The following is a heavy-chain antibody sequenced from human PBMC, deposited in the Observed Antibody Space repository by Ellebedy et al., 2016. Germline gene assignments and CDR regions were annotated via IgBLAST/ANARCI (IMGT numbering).Heavy chain of an antibody. V-gene: IGHV4-31*03. CDR2: VYYSGST. D-gene: IGHD1-26*01. Sequence: SETLSLXCTVSGGSISSDGYYWSWIRQHPGKGLEWIGYVYYSGSTYYNPSLQSRITISLDTSKNQFSLKLTSVTAADTAVYYCARDPRGSYYYRTAFDIWGQGTMVTVSP. CDR3: ARDPRGSYYYRTAFDI. CDR1: GGSISSDGYY. J-gene: IGHJ3*02.